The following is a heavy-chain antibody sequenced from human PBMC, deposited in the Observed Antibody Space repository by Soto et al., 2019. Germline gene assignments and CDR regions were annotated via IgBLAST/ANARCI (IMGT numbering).Heavy chain of an antibody. V-gene: IGHV3-23*05. CDR1: AFTFTNYL. J-gene: IGHJ4*02. CDR2: IDKSGGDT. D-gene: IGHD2-2*01. CDR3: AKDTYSRSWYF. Sequence: EVQLLESGGDLVQPGGSLRLSCAASAFTFTNYLMTWVRQAPGKGLEWVSSIDKSGGDTYYADSVKGRFTISRDNSKNTLYLQMNGLRAEDTALYYCAKDTYSRSWYFWGQGTLVTVSS.